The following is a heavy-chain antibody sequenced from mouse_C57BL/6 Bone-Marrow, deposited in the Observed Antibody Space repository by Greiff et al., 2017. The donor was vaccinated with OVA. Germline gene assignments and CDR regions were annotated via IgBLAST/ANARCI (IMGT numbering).Heavy chain of an antibody. V-gene: IGHV14-4*01. Sequence: VQLVESGAELVRPGASVKLSCTASGFNIKDDYMHWVKQRPEQGLEWIGWIDPENGDTEYASKFQGKATITADTSSNTAYLQLSSLTSEDTAVYYCTIDSSGYVWCAYWGQGTLVTVSA. CDR1: GFNIKDDY. J-gene: IGHJ3*01. CDR2: IDPENGDT. D-gene: IGHD3-2*02. CDR3: TIDSSGYVWCAY.